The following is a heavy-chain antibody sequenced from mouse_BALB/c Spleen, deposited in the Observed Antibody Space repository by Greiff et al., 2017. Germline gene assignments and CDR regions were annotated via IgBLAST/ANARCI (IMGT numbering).Heavy chain of an antibody. CDR1: GYAFSSSW. D-gene: IGHD3-1*01. Sequence: VKLQESGPELVKPGASVKISCKASGYAFSSSWMNWVRQRPEQGLEWIGWIFPGDGSTKYNEKFKGKATLTTDKSSSTAYMQLSRLTSEDSAVYFCARSRGGSYAMDYWGQGTSVTVSS. J-gene: IGHJ4*01. CDR2: IFPGDGST. V-gene: IGHV1-82*01. CDR3: ARSRGGSYAMDY.